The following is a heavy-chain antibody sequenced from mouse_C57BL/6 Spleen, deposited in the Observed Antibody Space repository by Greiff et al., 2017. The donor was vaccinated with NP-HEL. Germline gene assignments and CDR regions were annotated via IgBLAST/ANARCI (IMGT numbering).Heavy chain of an antibody. D-gene: IGHD1-1*01. CDR3: ARGDGSSPYAMDY. CDR2: IDPADSYT. Sequence: QVQLKQSGAELVRPGTSVKLSCKASGYTFTSYWMHWVKQRPGQGLEWIGVIDPADSYTNYNQKFKGKATLTVDTSSSTAYMQLSSLTSEDSAVYYCARGDGSSPYAMDYWGQGTSVTVSS. V-gene: IGHV1-59*01. CDR1: GYTFTSYW. J-gene: IGHJ4*01.